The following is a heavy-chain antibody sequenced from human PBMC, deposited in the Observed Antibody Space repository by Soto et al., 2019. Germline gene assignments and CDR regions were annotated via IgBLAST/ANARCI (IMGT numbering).Heavy chain of an antibody. D-gene: IGHD4-4*01. CDR2: INNIGST. Sequence: SETLSLTCAFYGGSFTTYYWSWIRQSPGKGLEWIGEINNIGSTNYNPSLKSRVTISVDTSKNQFSLKLNSVTAADTAVYYCARGRSTTVTRRLFVYWGQGTLVTVSS. CDR3: ARGRSTTVTRRLFVY. J-gene: IGHJ4*02. V-gene: IGHV4-34*01. CDR1: GGSFTTYY.